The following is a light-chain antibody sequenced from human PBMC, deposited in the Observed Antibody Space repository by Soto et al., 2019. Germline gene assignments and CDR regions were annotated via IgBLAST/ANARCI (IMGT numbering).Light chain of an antibody. V-gene: IGLV2-14*03. CDR2: DVT. J-gene: IGLJ3*02. CDR3: SSFTLYSPLV. CDR1: SSDVGAYNF. Sequence: QSALTQPASVSGSPGQSITMSCTGTSSDVGAYNFVSWYQHHPGKVPKLIIYDVTNRPSGVSSRFSGSKSANTASLTISRLQAEDEADYYCSSFTLYSPLVFGGGTKLTVL.